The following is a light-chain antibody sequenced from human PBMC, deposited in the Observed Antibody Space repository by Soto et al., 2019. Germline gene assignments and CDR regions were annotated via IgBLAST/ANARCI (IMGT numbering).Light chain of an antibody. CDR1: SSDVGGYNY. V-gene: IGLV2-14*01. CDR3: CSHTSSSPYV. CDR2: EVT. Sequence: QAVLTQPASVSGSPGQSITISCTGTSSDVGGYNYVSWYQQHPGKAPKLTIYEVTNRPSGVSHRFSGSKSGNTASLTISGLQVEDEADYYCCSHTSSSPYVFGTGTKVTVL. J-gene: IGLJ1*01.